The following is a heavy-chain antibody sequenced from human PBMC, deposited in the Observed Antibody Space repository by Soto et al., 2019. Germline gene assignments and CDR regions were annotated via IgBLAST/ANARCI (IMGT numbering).Heavy chain of an antibody. CDR3: ARDRSEVGVRGVIITQWFDP. J-gene: IGHJ5*02. V-gene: IGHV1-18*01. D-gene: IGHD3-10*01. Sequence: WASVKVSCKASGYTFTSYGISWVRQAPGQGLEWMGWISAYNGNTNYAQKLQGRVTMTTDTSTSTAYMELRSLRPDDTAVYYCARDRSEVGVRGVIITQWFDPWGQGTLVTVSS. CDR1: GYTFTSYG. CDR2: ISAYNGNT.